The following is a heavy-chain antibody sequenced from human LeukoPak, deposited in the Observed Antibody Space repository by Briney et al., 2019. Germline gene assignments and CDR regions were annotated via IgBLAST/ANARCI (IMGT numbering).Heavy chain of an antibody. J-gene: IGHJ4*02. CDR1: GGSISSSSYY. CDR3: ARQWGHYDFWSGYQYYFDY. V-gene: IGHV4-39*01. CDR2: IYYSGST. D-gene: IGHD3-3*01. Sequence: PSETPSLTCTVSGGSISSSSYYWGWIRQPPGKGLEWIGSIYYSGSTYYNPSLKSRVTISVDTSKNQFSLKLSSVTAADTAVYYCARQWGHYDFWSGYQYYFDYWGQGTLVTVSS.